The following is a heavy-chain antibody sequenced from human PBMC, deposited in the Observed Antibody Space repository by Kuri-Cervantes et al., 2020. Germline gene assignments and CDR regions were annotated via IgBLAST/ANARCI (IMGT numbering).Heavy chain of an antibody. D-gene: IGHD3-9*01. V-gene: IGHV4-34*01. CDR1: GGSFSGYY. CDR2: INHSGST. Sequence: GSLRLSCAVYGGSFSGYYWSWIRQPPGKGLEWMGEINHSGSTNYNPSLNSRVIISVDTSKNQFSLKLSSVTAADTAVYYCARGSQYYDILTGYYRSWFDPWGQGTLVTVSS. CDR3: ARGSQYYDILTGYYRSWFDP. J-gene: IGHJ5*02.